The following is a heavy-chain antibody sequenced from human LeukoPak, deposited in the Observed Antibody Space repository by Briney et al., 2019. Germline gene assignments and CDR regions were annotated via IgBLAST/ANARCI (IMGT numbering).Heavy chain of an antibody. J-gene: IGHJ3*02. CDR3: ARVMGDYYDSSGYYRRSDVFDI. CDR1: GGSISSSSYY. CDR2: IYYSGST. V-gene: IGHV4-39*07. D-gene: IGHD3-22*01. Sequence: PSETLSLTCTVSGGSISSSSYYWGWIRQPPGKGLEWIGSIYYSGSTYYNPSLKSRVTISVDTSKNQFSLKLSSVTAADTAVYYCARVMGDYYDSSGYYRRSDVFDIWGQGTMLIVSS.